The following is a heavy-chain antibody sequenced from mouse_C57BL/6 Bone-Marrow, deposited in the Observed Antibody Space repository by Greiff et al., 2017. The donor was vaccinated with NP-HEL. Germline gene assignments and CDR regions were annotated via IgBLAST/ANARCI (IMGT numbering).Heavy chain of an antibody. Sequence: VQLQQSGPELVKPGASVKISCKASGYAFSSSWMNWVKQRPGKGLEWIGRIYPGDGYTNYHGKFKGKATLTADKSSSTAYMQLSSLTYEESAVYFCARSGVLARYFDVWGTGTTVTVSS. CDR1: GYAFSSSW. J-gene: IGHJ1*03. CDR3: ARSGVLARYFDV. CDR2: IYPGDGYT. V-gene: IGHV1-82*01. D-gene: IGHD2-14*01.